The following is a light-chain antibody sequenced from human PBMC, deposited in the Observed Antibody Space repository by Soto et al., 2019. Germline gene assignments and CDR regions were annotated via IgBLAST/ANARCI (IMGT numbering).Light chain of an antibody. V-gene: IGKV1-5*03. Sequence: DIQMTHSPSTLSASVVDRFTITCRASQSISSWLAWYQQKPGKAPKLLIYKASSLESGVPSRFSGSGSGTEFTLTISSLQPDDFATYYCQQYNSYWTCGQGNKGDIK. CDR1: QSISSW. J-gene: IGKJ1*01. CDR2: KAS. CDR3: QQYNSYWT.